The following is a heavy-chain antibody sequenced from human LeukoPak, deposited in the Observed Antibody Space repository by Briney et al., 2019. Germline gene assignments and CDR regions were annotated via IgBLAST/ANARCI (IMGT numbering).Heavy chain of an antibody. Sequence: SETLSLTCTVSDGSISSYYWSWIRQPAGKGLEWIGRIFPSGSTNYNPSLKTRVTMSVDTSKNQFSLKLSSVTAADTAVYYCARTSTSTWSYGMDVWGQGTTVTVSS. CDR1: DGSISSYY. J-gene: IGHJ6*02. D-gene: IGHD6-13*01. CDR3: ARTSTSTWSYGMDV. CDR2: IFPSGST. V-gene: IGHV4-4*07.